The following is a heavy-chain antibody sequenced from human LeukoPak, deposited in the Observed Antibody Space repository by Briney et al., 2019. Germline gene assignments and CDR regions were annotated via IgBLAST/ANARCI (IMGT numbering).Heavy chain of an antibody. CDR3: AELGITMIGGV. D-gene: IGHD3-10*02. V-gene: IGHV3-74*01. Sequence: GGSLRLSCAASGFTFSNYWMHWVRQAPGKGLVWISRINSDGSSTSYADSVKGRFTISRDNAKNTLYLQMNSLRAEDTAVYYCAELGITMIGGVWGKGTTVTISS. J-gene: IGHJ6*04. CDR2: INSDGSST. CDR1: GFTFSNYW.